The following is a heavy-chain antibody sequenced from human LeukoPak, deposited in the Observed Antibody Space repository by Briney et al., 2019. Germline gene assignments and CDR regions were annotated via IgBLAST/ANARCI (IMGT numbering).Heavy chain of an antibody. V-gene: IGHV3-49*03. Sequence: GGSLRLSCTASGFTFGDYAMSWFRQAPGKGLEWVGFIRSKAYGGTTEYAASVKGRFTISRDDSKSIAYLQMNSLKTEDTAVYYCTRGGDSGSYGGYYYYMDVWGKGTTVTVSS. CDR2: IRSKAYGGTT. CDR3: TRGGDSGSYGGYYYYMDV. CDR1: GFTFGDYA. J-gene: IGHJ6*03. D-gene: IGHD1-26*01.